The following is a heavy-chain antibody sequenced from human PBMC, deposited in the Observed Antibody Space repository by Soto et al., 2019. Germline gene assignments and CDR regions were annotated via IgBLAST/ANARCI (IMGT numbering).Heavy chain of an antibody. J-gene: IGHJ4*02. CDR1: GFTFSSYS. CDR3: ARVPDPFLEYCAIDY. CDR2: ISSSSSYI. V-gene: IGHV3-21*01. D-gene: IGHD3-3*02. Sequence: GGSLRLSCAASGFTFSSYSMNWVRQAPGKGLEWVSSISSSSSYIYYADSVKGRFTISRDNAKNSLYLQMNSLRAEDTAVYYCARVPDPFLEYCAIDYWGQGTLVTVSS.